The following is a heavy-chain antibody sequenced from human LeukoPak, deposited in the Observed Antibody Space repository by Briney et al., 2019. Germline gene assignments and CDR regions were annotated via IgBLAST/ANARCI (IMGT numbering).Heavy chain of an antibody. CDR1: GFTFSSYG. Sequence: GGSLRLSCAASGFTFSSYGMHWVRQAPGKGLEGVGFIRSKAYGGTTEYAASVKGRFTISRDDSKSIAYLQMNSLKTEDTAVYYCTRGEEMATITTTLDFDYWGQGTLVTVSS. J-gene: IGHJ4*02. CDR3: TRGEEMATITTTLDFDY. CDR2: IRSKAYGGTT. D-gene: IGHD5-24*01. V-gene: IGHV3-49*04.